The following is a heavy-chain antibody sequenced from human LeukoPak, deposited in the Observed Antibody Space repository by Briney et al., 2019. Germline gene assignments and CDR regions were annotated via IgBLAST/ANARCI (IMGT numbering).Heavy chain of an antibody. J-gene: IGHJ6*03. CDR3: TRSIAARPGSVSGYMDV. Sequence: GGSLRLSCVASGFTFSNAYMSWVRQAPGKGLEWVGFIRSKAYGGTTEYAASVKGRFTISRDDSKSIAYLPMNSLKTEDTAVYYCTRSIAARPGSVSGYMDVWGKGTTVTVSS. V-gene: IGHV3-49*04. CDR1: GFTFSNAY. CDR2: IRSKAYGGTT. D-gene: IGHD6-6*01.